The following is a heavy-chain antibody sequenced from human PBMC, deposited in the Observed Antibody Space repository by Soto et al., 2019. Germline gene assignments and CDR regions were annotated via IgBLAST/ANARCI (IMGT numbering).Heavy chain of an antibody. CDR2: IYHSGST. J-gene: IGHJ5*02. V-gene: IGHV4-30-2*01. CDR3: AREHVDTAMVSGVWFDP. Sequence: SETLSLTYAVSGGSISSGGYSWSWIRQPPGKGLEWIGYIYHSGSTYYNPSLKSRVTISVDRSKNQFSLKLSSVTAADTAVYYCAREHVDTAMVSGVWFDPWGQGTLVTVSS. D-gene: IGHD5-18*01. CDR1: GGSISSGGYS.